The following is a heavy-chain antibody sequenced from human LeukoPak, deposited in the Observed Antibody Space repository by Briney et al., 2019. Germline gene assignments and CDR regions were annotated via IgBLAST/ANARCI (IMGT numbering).Heavy chain of an antibody. Sequence: GGSLRLSCTASGFTFSSYWMSWVRQAPGKGLEWVASIKQDGSDKFYVASVKGRFTISRDNAKNSLYLQMNSLRAEDTAVYYCARGGAAAARKRGVDYWGQGTLVTVSS. CDR3: ARGGAAAARKRGVDY. J-gene: IGHJ4*02. CDR2: IKQDGSDK. V-gene: IGHV3-7*01. D-gene: IGHD6-13*01. CDR1: GFTFSSYW.